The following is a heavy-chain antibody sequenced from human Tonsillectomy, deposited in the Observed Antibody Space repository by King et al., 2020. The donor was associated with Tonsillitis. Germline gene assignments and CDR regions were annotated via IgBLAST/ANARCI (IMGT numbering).Heavy chain of an antibody. J-gene: IGHJ4*02. CDR3: ARDIGDWGDY. V-gene: IGHV1-69*14. Sequence: QLVQSGAEVKKPGSSVKVSCKTSGGTFSSYAFSWVRQAPGQGLEWMGGIIPSFAPAIYAKNFQGRVTITVDKSTSTTYMELGRLRSEDTAVYYCARDIGDWGDYWGQGTLVTVSS. CDR1: GGTFSSYA. D-gene: IGHD7-27*01. CDR2: IIPSFAPA.